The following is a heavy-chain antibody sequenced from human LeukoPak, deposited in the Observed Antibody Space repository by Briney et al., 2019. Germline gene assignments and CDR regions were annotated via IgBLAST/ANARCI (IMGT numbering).Heavy chain of an antibody. CDR2: ISGSGDIT. D-gene: IGHD2-15*01. J-gene: IGHJ4*02. V-gene: IGHV3-23*01. Sequence: GGSLRLSCAASGFTFSSYAMSWVRQAPGKGLEWVSGISGSGDITYYADSVKGRFTISRDNSKNTLYLQMNSLRAEVTAVYYCAKEHCSGGSCYSHYFDYWGQGTLVTVSS. CDR1: GFTFSSYA. CDR3: AKEHCSGGSCYSHYFDY.